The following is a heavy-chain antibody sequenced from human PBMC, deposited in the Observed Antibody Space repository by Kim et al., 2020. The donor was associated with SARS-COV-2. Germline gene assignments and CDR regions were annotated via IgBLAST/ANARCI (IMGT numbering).Heavy chain of an antibody. Sequence: ASVKVSCKASGYTFTSYGISWVRQAPGQGLEWMGWISAYNGNTNYAQKLQGRVTMTTDTSTSTAYMELRSLRSDDTAVYYCARVTQTHLLYYYYMDVWGKGTTVTVSS. V-gene: IGHV1-18*01. J-gene: IGHJ6*03. CDR1: GYTFTSYG. CDR2: ISAYNGNT. CDR3: ARVTQTHLLYYYYMDV.